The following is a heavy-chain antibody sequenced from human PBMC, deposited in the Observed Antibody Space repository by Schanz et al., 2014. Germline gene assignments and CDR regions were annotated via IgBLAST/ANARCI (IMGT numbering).Heavy chain of an antibody. Sequence: QVQLVQSGAEVKKPGASVKVSCKASGYTFTGYFIHWVRQAPGQGLEWMGRIHPNSGGTIFAQKFQGRVTMTRDTSISTAYMELSRLTSDDTAIYYCARDDRFLEWSLLDYWGQGTLVTVSS. J-gene: IGHJ4*02. D-gene: IGHD3-3*01. CDR2: IHPNSGGT. CDR3: ARDDRFLEWSLLDY. V-gene: IGHV1-2*06. CDR1: GYTFTGYF.